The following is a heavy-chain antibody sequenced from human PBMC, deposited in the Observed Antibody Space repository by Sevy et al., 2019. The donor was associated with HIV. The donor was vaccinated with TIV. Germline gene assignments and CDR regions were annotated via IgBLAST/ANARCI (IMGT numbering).Heavy chain of an antibody. CDR3: ARDGAKNYYDSSGYYRAEYFQH. Sequence: GGSLRLSCAASGFTFSSYSMNWVRQAPGKGLEWVSYISSSSGTIYYADSVKGRFTISRDNAKNALYLQMNSLRDEDTAVYYCARDGAKNYYDSSGYYRAEYFQHWGQGTLVTVSS. D-gene: IGHD3-22*01. V-gene: IGHV3-48*02. CDR1: GFTFSSYS. CDR2: ISSSSGTI. J-gene: IGHJ1*01.